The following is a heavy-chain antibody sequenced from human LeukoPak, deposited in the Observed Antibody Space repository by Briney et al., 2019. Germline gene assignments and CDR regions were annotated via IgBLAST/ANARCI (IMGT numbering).Heavy chain of an antibody. D-gene: IGHD2-15*01. CDR2: INSDGSST. Sequence: GGSLRLSCAASGFTFSSYWMHWVRQAPGKGLVWVSRINSDGSSTTYADSVKGRVTISRDNAKNSLYLQMNSLRVGDTAIYYCAREEYQVLLDWGQGILVTVAS. CDR3: AREEYQVLLD. CDR1: GFTFSSYW. J-gene: IGHJ4*02. V-gene: IGHV3-74*01.